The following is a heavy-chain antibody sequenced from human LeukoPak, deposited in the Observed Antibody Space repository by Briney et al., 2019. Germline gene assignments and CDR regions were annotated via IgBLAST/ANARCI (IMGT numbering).Heavy chain of an antibody. CDR2: ISSSSSYT. V-gene: IGHV3-11*05. Sequence: GGSLRLSCAASGFTFSDYYMSWIRQAPGKGLEWVSYISSSSSYTNYADSVKGRFTISRDTSTNSLYLQMSSLGAEDTAFYYCAKGVRSGTYYNCFDPWGQGTLVTVSS. CDR1: GFTFSDYY. D-gene: IGHD1-26*01. J-gene: IGHJ5*02. CDR3: AKGVRSGTYYNCFDP.